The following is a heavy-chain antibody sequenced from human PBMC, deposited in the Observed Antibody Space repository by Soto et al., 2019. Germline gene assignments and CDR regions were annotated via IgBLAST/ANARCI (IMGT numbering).Heavy chain of an antibody. CDR1: GYTFTTDY. CDR2: ISPDGGHT. CDR3: ATRDPGHY. Sequence: QVQLVQSGAEVKKPGASVKVSGKASGYTFTTDYMHCVRRVPGQGLEWMGIISPDGGHTSYAQKFQGRVTMTMDTSTSTVYMEQSSLRSEDTAVYYCATRDPGHYWGQGTRVTVSS. V-gene: IGHV1-46*01. J-gene: IGHJ4*02.